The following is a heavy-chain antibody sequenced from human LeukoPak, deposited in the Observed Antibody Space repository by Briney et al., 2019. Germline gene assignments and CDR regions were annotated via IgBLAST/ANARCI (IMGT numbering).Heavy chain of an antibody. Sequence: GGSLRLSCAASGFTFSNYAMQRVRQAPGKGLEWAAVISYDGSSEYSADSVKGRFTISRDNSWNTLSLQVNSLRVDDTAVYYCARATSLVAAPDYWGQGTLVTVSS. V-gene: IGHV3-30-3*01. CDR1: GFTFSNYA. J-gene: IGHJ4*02. D-gene: IGHD2-15*01. CDR3: ARATSLVAAPDY. CDR2: ISYDGSSE.